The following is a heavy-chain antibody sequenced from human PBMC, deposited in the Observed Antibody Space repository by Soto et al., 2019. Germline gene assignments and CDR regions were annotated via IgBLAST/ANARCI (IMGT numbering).Heavy chain of an antibody. CDR1: GXTFTGYY. CDR2: IKPTGGST. J-gene: IGHJ4*02. D-gene: IGHD3-9*01. Sequence: ASVQVSCKASGXTFTGYYMHWVRQAPGQGLEWMGMIKPTGGSTSYAQKFQGRVTMTRDTSTSTVYMELSSLTSEDTAVYYCARTFSDAISSDYWGQGTLVIGSS. CDR3: ARTFSDAISSDY. V-gene: IGHV1-46*01.